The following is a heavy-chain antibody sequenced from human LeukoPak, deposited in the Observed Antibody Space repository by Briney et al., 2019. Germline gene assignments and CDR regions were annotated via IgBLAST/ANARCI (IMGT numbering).Heavy chain of an antibody. V-gene: IGHV3-23*01. J-gene: IGHJ4*02. D-gene: IGHD3-22*01. CDR1: GFTFSSYA. Sequence: GGSLRLSCAASGFTFSSYAMSWVRQAPGKGLEWVSGISGSGDNTYYADSAKGRFTISRDNSKNTLYVQVNSLGTEDTAAYYCAKGSYYDGSGSFYFDYWGQGTLVTVSS. CDR3: AKGSYYDGSGSFYFDY. CDR2: ISGSGDNT.